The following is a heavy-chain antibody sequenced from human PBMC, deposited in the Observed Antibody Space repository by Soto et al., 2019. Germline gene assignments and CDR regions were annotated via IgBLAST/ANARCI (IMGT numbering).Heavy chain of an antibody. Sequence: QITLQESGPTLVKPSQTLTLTCTFSSFSLTTSAVAVCWIRQPPGKALEWLAIVYGSDDKFYSPSLKSRLTITHDNSQNQVVLTLTDMDPVDTGTYSCVRRYDTYYFYYWGQGTLVTVSS. CDR1: SFSLTTSAVA. CDR2: VYGSDDK. J-gene: IGHJ4*02. V-gene: IGHV2-5*04. CDR3: VRRYDTYYFYY. D-gene: IGHD1-1*01.